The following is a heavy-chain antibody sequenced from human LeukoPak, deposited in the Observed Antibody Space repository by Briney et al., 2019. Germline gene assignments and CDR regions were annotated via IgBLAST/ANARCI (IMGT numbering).Heavy chain of an antibody. CDR3: ARDLVLRILEWPPGPMDV. CDR1: GHTFTSYY. V-gene: IGHV1-46*01. Sequence: ASVKVSCKASGHTFTSYYMHWARQAPGQGLEWMGVINPSGGSTSYAQKFQGRVTMTRDTSTSTVYMELSSLRSEDTAVYYCARDLVLRILEWPPGPMDVWGQGTTVTVSS. D-gene: IGHD3-3*01. CDR2: INPSGGST. J-gene: IGHJ6*02.